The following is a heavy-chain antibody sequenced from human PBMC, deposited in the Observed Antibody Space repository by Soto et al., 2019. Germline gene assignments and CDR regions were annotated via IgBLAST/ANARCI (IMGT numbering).Heavy chain of an antibody. CDR1: GYTFTSYY. J-gene: IGHJ5*02. V-gene: IGHV1-46*01. Sequence: ASVKVSCKASGYTFTSYYMHWVRQAPGQGLEWMGIINPSGGSTSYAQKFQGRVTMTRDTSTSTVYMELSSLRSEDTAVYYCARDSAQRYSSGVETFDPWGQGTLVTVSA. D-gene: IGHD6-19*01. CDR3: ARDSAQRYSSGVETFDP. CDR2: INPSGGST.